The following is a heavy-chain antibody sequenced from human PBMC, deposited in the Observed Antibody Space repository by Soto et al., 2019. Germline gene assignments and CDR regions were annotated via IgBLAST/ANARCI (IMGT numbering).Heavy chain of an antibody. CDR3: ERGEDYVNWFDP. Sequence: QVQLVQSGAEVQKPGSSVKVSCKASGATFSSDAINWLRQAPGQGLEWRGGIIPVFGTPHYAQECGGRVSITADDSTSTAYMELSSLTSDDTAVYYCERGEDYVNWFDPWGQGTLVTVSS. J-gene: IGHJ5*02. CDR1: GATFSSDA. V-gene: IGHV1-69*12. D-gene: IGHD3-16*01. CDR2: IIPVFGTP.